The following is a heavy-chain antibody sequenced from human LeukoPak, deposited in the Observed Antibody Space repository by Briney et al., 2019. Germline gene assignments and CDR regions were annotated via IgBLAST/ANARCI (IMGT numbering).Heavy chain of an antibody. Sequence: GGSLTLSGAASGFTVSSIYMSWVRPALGQGRVWGSDIYRGGTTYYADSLKGRFTISRDNSKNTLYLQMDSLRAEDTAVYYCAKSPKVVPAAMWGQGTLVTVSS. V-gene: IGHV3-53*01. CDR3: AKSPKVVPAAM. J-gene: IGHJ4*02. CDR1: GFTVSSIY. D-gene: IGHD2-2*01. CDR2: IYRGGTT.